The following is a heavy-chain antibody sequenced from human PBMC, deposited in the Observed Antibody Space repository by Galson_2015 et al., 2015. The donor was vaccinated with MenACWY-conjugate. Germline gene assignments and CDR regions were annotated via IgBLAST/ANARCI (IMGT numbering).Heavy chain of an antibody. V-gene: IGHV5-51*01. J-gene: IGHJ4*02. Sequence: GIIHPTDSDTRYSPSFQGQVTMSADKSISTAYLQWSSLKASDTAIYYCARHWTYYYDSSVYSDYWGQGTLVTVSS. D-gene: IGHD3-22*01. CDR2: IHPTDSDT. CDR3: ARHWTYYYDSSVYSDY.